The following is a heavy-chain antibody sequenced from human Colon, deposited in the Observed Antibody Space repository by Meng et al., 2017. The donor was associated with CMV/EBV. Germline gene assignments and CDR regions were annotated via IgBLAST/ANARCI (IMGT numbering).Heavy chain of an antibody. CDR2: FDPEAGET. J-gene: IGHJ4*02. V-gene: IGHV1-24*01. D-gene: IGHD6-19*01. Sequence: GQLHEVGRGVRRARAPIKVSRKVSDQHPHLLARNWVRKAHGKGREWMGGFDPEAGETISAQKFQGRVTITEDTSTETAYMELSSLRSEDTAVYYCATGRPRPRWLDPYWGGYWGQGTLVTVSS. CDR3: ATGRPRPRWLDPYWGGY. CDR1: DQHPHLLA.